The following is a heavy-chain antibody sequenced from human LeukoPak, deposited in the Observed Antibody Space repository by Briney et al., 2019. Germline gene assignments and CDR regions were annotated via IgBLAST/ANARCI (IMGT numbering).Heavy chain of an antibody. J-gene: IGHJ6*02. CDR2: INHSGST. CDR3: ARGRFGNYYYYYYGMDV. D-gene: IGHD3-10*01. CDR1: GGSFSGYY. Sequence: SETLSLTCAVYGGSFSGYYWSWIRQPPGKGLEWIGEINHSGSTNYNPSLKSRVTISVDTSKNQFSLKLSSVTAADTAVYYCARGRFGNYYYYYYGMDVWGQGTTVTVSS. V-gene: IGHV4-34*01.